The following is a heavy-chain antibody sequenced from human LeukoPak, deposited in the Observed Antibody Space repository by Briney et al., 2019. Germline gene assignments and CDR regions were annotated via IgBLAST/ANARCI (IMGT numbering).Heavy chain of an antibody. V-gene: IGHV4-4*08. CDR1: GGSLSGYY. CDR2: VNAVGST. D-gene: IGHD1-26*01. Sequence: SETLSLTCAVSGGSLSGYYWNWIRQPPGKGLEWIGYVNAVGSTKYNPSLRSRLTISVEKSKNQFSLKLDSVTAADSAVYYCAARVPAASGAGFDYWGQGTLVAVSS. CDR3: AARVPAASGAGFDY. J-gene: IGHJ4*02.